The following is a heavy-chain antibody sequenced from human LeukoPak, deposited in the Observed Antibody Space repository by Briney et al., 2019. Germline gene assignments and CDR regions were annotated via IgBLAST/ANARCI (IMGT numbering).Heavy chain of an antibody. CDR3: ARGLLRTGYHVY. CDR2: ISYDGSNK. D-gene: IGHD6-13*01. Sequence: PGGSLRLSCAASGFTFSSYGMHWVRQAPGKGLEWVAVISYDGSNKYYADSVKGRFTISRDNSKNTLYLQMNSLRAEDTAVYYCARGLLRTGYHVYWGQGTLVTVSS. CDR1: GFTFSSYG. V-gene: IGHV3-30*03. J-gene: IGHJ4*02.